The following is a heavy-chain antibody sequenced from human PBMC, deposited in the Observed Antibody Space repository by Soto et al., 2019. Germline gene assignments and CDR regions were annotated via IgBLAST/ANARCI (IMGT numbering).Heavy chain of an antibody. CDR1: GFTVSSKY. V-gene: IGHV3-66*01. Sequence: EVQLVESGGGLVQPGGSLRLSCEASGFTVSSKYMSWVRQAPGKGLEWVSLIQRGGTTDYEDSVKGRLTISRDTSENTVHLQMDILRAEDTAVYYWAIDDGLCDGGRCYGVPLDVGGKGTTVTVSS. J-gene: IGHJ6*04. CDR2: IQRGGTT. CDR3: AIDDGLCDGGRCYGVPLDV. D-gene: IGHD2-15*01.